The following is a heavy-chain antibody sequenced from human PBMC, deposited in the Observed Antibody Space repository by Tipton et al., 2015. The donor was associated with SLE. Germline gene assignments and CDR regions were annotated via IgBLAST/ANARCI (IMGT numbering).Heavy chain of an antibody. CDR2: IYYSGST. D-gene: IGHD3-22*01. J-gene: IGHJ4*02. CDR1: GGSISSHY. Sequence: TLSLTCTVSGGSISSHYWSWIRQPPGKGLEWIGYIYYSGSTNYNPSLKSRVTISVDTSKNQFFLKLSSVTAADTAVYYCARDLYYDSSGLGYWGQGTLVTVSS. V-gene: IGHV4-59*11. CDR3: ARDLYYDSSGLGY.